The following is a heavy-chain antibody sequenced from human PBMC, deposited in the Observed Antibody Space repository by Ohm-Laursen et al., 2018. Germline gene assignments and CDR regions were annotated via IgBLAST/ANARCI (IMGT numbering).Heavy chain of an antibody. CDR1: GGSISSYY. D-gene: IGHD6-13*01. CDR3: AGRIAASFDY. J-gene: IGHJ4*02. V-gene: IGHV4-34*01. CDR2: INHSGST. Sequence: SETLSLTCTVSGGSISSYYWSWIRQPPGKGLEWIGEINHSGSTNYNPSLKSRVTISVDTSKNQFSLKLSSVTAADTAVYYCAGRIAASFDYWGQGTLVTVSS.